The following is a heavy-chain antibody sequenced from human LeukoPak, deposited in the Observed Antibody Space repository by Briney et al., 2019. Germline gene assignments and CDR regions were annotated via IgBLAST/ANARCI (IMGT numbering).Heavy chain of an antibody. CDR1: GFTFSSYS. D-gene: IGHD1-26*01. J-gene: IGHJ4*02. Sequence: TGGSLRLPCAASGFTFSSYSMNWVRQAPGKGLEWVSAISGSGGSTNYADSVKGRFTISRDNSKNTLYLQMNSLRAEDTAVYYCAKDGWELRSSWYFDYWGQGTLVTVSS. CDR3: AKDGWELRSSWYFDY. V-gene: IGHV3-23*01. CDR2: ISGSGGST.